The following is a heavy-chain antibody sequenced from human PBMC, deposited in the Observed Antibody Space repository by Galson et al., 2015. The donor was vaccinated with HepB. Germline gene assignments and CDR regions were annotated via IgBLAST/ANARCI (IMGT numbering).Heavy chain of an antibody. CDR3: ARVIGYCSSTSCYDNWFDP. J-gene: IGHJ5*02. Sequence: CKASGYTFTSYGISWVRQAPGQGLEWMGWISAYNGNTNYAQKLQGRVTMTTDTSTSTAYMELRSLRSDDTAVYYCARVIGYCSSTSCYDNWFDPWGQGTLVTVSS. CDR2: ISAYNGNT. D-gene: IGHD2-2*01. V-gene: IGHV1-18*01. CDR1: GYTFTSYG.